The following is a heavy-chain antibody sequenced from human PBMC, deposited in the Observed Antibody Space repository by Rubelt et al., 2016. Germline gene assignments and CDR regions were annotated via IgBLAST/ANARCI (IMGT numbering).Heavy chain of an antibody. D-gene: IGHD1-26*01. V-gene: IGHV3-30*03. CDR2: ISYDGSNK. Sequence: GRSLRLSCAASGFTFSSYGMHWVRQAPGKGLEWVAVISYDGSNKYYADSVKGRFTISRDNSKNTLYLQMNSLRAEDTAVYYCASRGLAEPVGVHYGMDVWGQGTTATVSS. CDR1: GFTFSSYG. J-gene: IGHJ6*02. CDR3: ASRGLAEPVGVHYGMDV.